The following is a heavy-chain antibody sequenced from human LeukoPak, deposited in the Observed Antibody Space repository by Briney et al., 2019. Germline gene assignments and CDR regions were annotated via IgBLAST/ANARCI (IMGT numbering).Heavy chain of an antibody. J-gene: IGHJ4*02. CDR1: GGSISSHY. V-gene: IGHV4-59*11. Sequence: PSETLSLTCTVSGGSISSHYWSWIRQPPGKGLEWIGDIYYSGSTNYNPSLKSRVNISVDTSKNQFSLKLSSVTGADTAVYYCARYYDFWSGYFDYWGQGTLVTVSS. CDR2: IYYSGST. CDR3: ARYYDFWSGYFDY. D-gene: IGHD3-3*01.